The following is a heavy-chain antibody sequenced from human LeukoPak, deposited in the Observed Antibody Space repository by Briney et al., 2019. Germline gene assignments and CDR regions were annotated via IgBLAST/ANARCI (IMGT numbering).Heavy chain of an antibody. CDR1: GGSISSSSYY. CDR2: IYYSGST. Sequence: SETLSLTCTVSGGSISSSSYYWGWIRQPPGKGLEWIGSIYYSGSTYYNPSLKSRVTISVDTSKNQFSLKLSSVTAADTAVYYCARGLNGGDYFDYWGQGTLVTVSS. J-gene: IGHJ4*02. D-gene: IGHD1-1*01. CDR3: ARGLNGGDYFDY. V-gene: IGHV4-39*01.